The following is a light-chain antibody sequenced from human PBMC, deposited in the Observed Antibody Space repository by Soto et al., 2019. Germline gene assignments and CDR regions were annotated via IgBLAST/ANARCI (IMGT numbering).Light chain of an antibody. V-gene: IGKV1-9*01. CDR3: QQLNSYPGFT. CDR2: AAS. CDR1: QGISSY. J-gene: IGKJ5*01. Sequence: DIQLTQSPSFLSASVGDRVTITCRASQGISSYLAWYQQKPGKAPKLLIYAASTLQSGVPSRFSGSGSGTEFTLTISSLQPEDCATYYCQQLNSYPGFTFGQGTRLEIK.